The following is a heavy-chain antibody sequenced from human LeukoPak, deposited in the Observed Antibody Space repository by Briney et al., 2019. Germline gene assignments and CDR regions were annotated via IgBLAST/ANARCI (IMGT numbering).Heavy chain of an antibody. J-gene: IGHJ4*02. V-gene: IGHV4-38-2*01. CDR1: GYSISSGYY. Sequence: PSETLSLTCGVSGYSISSGYYWGWIRQPPGKGLEWIGSIYHSGSTYYNPSLKSRVTISVDTSKNQFSLKLSSVTAADTAVYHCARQAYYGEQPRSFNYWGQGTLVTVSS. CDR3: ARQAYYGEQPRSFNY. CDR2: IYHSGST. D-gene: IGHD4-17*01.